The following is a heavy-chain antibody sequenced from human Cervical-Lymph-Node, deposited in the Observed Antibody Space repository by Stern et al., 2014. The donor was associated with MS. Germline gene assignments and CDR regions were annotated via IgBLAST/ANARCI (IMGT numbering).Heavy chain of an antibody. CDR1: GFTFSSYG. CDR2: ISYDGSNK. Sequence: VQLVESGGGVVQPGRSLRLSCAASGFTFSSYGMHWVRQAPGQGLEWVAIISYDGSNKYYADSVKGRFTISRDNSKNTLYLQMNSLRAEDTAVYYCAKGYSSSSALYYYYGMDVWGQGTTVTVS. V-gene: IGHV3-30*18. CDR3: AKGYSSSSALYYYYGMDV. J-gene: IGHJ6*02. D-gene: IGHD6-6*01.